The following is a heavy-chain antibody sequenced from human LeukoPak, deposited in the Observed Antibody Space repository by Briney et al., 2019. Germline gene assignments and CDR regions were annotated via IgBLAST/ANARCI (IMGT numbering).Heavy chain of an antibody. J-gene: IGHJ4*02. CDR3: ARVRLAAAGTRRDFYFDY. CDR2: ISSSSSYI. Sequence: GGSPRLSCAASGFTFSSYSMNWVRQAPGKGLEWVSSISSSSSYIYYADSVKGRFTISRDNAKNSLYLQMNSLRAEDTAVYYCARVRLAAAGTRRDFYFDYWGQGTLVTVSS. V-gene: IGHV3-21*01. D-gene: IGHD6-13*01. CDR1: GFTFSSYS.